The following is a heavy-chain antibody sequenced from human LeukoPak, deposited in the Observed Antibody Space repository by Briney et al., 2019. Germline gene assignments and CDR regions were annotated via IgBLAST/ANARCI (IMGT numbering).Heavy chain of an antibody. V-gene: IGHV4-38-2*02. CDR3: SRLSHVAGAPKVSWFDP. Sequence: SGTLSLTCTVSAYSISDGWVWGMIRQPPGKALEWIGRIYHSGTTYYNPSLKSRVTMSVDTSNNQFSLKLTSVTAADTAMYYCSRLSHVAGAPKVSWFDPWGQGTLVTVSS. CDR1: AYSISDGWV. CDR2: IYHSGTT. J-gene: IGHJ5*02. D-gene: IGHD1-26*01.